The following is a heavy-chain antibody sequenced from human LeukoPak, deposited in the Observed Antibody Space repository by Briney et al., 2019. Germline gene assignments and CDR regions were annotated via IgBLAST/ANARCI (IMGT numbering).Heavy chain of an antibody. CDR3: ARDIWLDPSFDY. V-gene: IGHV3-48*03. CDR2: ISSSGSAI. Sequence: GGSLRLSCAASGFIFSSYEMNWVRQAPGKGLEWVSYISSSGSAIYYADSVKGRFTISRDNAKNSLYLQMNSLRAEDTAVYYCARDIWLDPSFDYWGQGTLVTVSS. CDR1: GFIFSSYE. D-gene: IGHD6-19*01. J-gene: IGHJ4*02.